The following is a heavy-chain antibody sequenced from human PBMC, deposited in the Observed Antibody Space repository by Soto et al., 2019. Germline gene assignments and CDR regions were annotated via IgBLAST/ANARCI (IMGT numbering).Heavy chain of an antibody. CDR1: GFTFSNYW. J-gene: IGHJ4*02. D-gene: IGHD1-26*01. Sequence: PGGSLRLSCAASGFTFSNYWMSWVRQAPGKGLEWVANIKGDGTEIYYVDSVKGRFTISRDNAKSSLYLQMNSLRAEDTAVYYCGRIVSAAANDYWGQGA. CDR2: IKGDGTEI. V-gene: IGHV3-7*04. CDR3: GRIVSAAANDY.